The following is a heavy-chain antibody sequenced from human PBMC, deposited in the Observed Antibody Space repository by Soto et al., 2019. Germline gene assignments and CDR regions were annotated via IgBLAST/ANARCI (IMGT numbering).Heavy chain of an antibody. CDR1: GFSVSRNY. CDR2: VYSGGAT. Sequence: QLVETGGGLIQPGTSLTLSCAASGFSVSRNYMTWVRQAPGKGLEWVSFVYSGGATFYADSVKGRFILSRDDSQNTMSLHVNNLRAEDTAVYYCARVPGRLWGRGTLVTVAS. V-gene: IGHV3-53*02. J-gene: IGHJ4*02. D-gene: IGHD3-10*01. CDR3: ARVPGRL.